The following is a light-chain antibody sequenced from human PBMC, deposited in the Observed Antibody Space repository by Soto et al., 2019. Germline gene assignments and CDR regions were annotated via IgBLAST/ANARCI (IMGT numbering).Light chain of an antibody. J-gene: IGLJ2*01. CDR2: EVS. CDR3: SSYTSSSSVV. CDR1: SSDVGSYNR. V-gene: IGLV2-18*02. Sequence: QSALTQPPSVSGSPGQSVTISCTGTSSDVGSYNRVSWYQQPPGTAPKLMIYEVSNRPSGVPDRFSGSKSGNTASLTISGLQAEDEADYYCSSYTSSSSVVFGGGTKRPS.